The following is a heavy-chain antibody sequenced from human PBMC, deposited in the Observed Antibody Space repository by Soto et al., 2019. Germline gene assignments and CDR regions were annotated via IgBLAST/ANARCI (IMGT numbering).Heavy chain of an antibody. CDR2: INHSGST. CDR3: ARTPYGKDYYYYYMDV. CDR1: GGSFSGYY. J-gene: IGHJ6*03. D-gene: IGHD3-16*01. Sequence: SETLSLTCAVYGGSFSGYYWSWIRQPPGKGLEWIGEINHSGSTNYNPSLKSRVTISVDTSKNQFSLKLSSVTAADTAVYYCARTPYGKDYYYYYMDVWGKGTTVTVSS. V-gene: IGHV4-34*01.